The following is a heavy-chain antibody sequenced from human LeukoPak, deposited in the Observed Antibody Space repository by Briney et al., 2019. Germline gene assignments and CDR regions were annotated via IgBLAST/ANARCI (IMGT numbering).Heavy chain of an antibody. CDR3: AREAYCSGGSCYEHFQH. CDR1: GFTFSSYA. V-gene: IGHV3-30-3*01. CDR2: ISYDGSNK. D-gene: IGHD2-15*01. Sequence: GGSLRLSCAASGFTFSSYAMHWVRQAPGKGLEWVAVISYDGSNKYYADSVEGRFTISRDKSKNTLYLQMNSLRPEDTAVYYCAREAYCSGGSCYEHFQHWSQGTLVTVSS. J-gene: IGHJ1*01.